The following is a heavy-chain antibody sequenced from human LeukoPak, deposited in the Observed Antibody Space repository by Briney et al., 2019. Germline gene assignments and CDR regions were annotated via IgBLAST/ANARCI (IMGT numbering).Heavy chain of an antibody. V-gene: IGHV5-51*01. CDR2: IYPGDSDT. J-gene: IGHJ6*03. CDR1: GYLFTSYW. CDR3: ARLGGVSHYMDV. Sequence: LGGSLEISCQGSGYLFTSYWIGGVRQLPGKGREGMGIIYPGDSDTIYSPSFQGQVTISADKSISTAYLQWSSLKASDTAMYYCARLGGVSHYMDVWGKGTTVTISS. D-gene: IGHD6-13*01.